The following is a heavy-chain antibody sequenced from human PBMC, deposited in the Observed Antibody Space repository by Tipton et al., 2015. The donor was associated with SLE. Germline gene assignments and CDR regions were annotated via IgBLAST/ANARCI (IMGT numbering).Heavy chain of an antibody. CDR2: IYSSGGT. CDR1: GDSITDYS. CDR3: ARIGDSKDDV. J-gene: IGHJ6*02. D-gene: IGHD4-11*01. V-gene: IGHV4-4*07. Sequence: LRLSCTVSGDSITDYSWNWIRQPAGKGLEWIGRIYSSGGTNHNPSLKSRVAMSVDTSKNQFSLKLNSVTAADTAVYYCARIGDSKDDVWGQGTTVTVSS.